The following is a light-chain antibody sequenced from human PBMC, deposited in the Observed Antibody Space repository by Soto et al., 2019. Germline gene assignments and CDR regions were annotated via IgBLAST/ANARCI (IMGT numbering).Light chain of an antibody. CDR2: GAS. CDR3: QHYSSSGT. J-gene: IGKJ1*01. CDR1: QSVRSSY. V-gene: IGKV3-20*01. Sequence: VFTQSACTLSLSPGARATLSCRASQSVRSSYLAWYQQRPGQAPRLLIYGASNRATGIPDRFNGSGSGTDSTLPISRLQPEVFALDDCQHYSSSGTFGQGTKVDIK.